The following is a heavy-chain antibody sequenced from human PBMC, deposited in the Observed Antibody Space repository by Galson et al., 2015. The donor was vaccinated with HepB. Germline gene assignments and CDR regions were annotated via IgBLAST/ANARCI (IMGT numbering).Heavy chain of an antibody. D-gene: IGHD3-22*01. Sequence: SLRLSCAASGFTFSNAWMNWVRQAPGKGLEWVGRIKSKTDGGTTDYAAPVKGRFTISRDDSKNTLYLQMNSLKTEDTAVYYCTTYRDSSGYYDYYYYYMDVWGKGTTVTVSS. J-gene: IGHJ6*03. V-gene: IGHV3-15*07. CDR2: IKSKTDGGTT. CDR1: GFTFSNAW. CDR3: TTYRDSSGYYDYYYYYMDV.